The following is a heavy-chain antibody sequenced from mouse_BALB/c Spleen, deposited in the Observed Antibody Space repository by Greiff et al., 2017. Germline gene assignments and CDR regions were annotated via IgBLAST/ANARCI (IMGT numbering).Heavy chain of an antibody. Sequence: QVQLKESGAELVRPGTSVKVSCKASGYAFTNYLIEWVKQRPGQGLEWIGVINPGSGGTNYNEKFKGKATLTADKSSSTAYMQLSSLTSDDSAVYFCAREAITTVVAGAMDDWGQGTSVTVSS. D-gene: IGHD1-1*01. CDR2: INPGSGGT. CDR1: GYAFTNYL. CDR3: AREAITTVVAGAMDD. J-gene: IGHJ4*01. V-gene: IGHV1-54*03.